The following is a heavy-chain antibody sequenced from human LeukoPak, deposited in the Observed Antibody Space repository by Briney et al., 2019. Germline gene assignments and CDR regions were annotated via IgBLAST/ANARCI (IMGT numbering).Heavy chain of an antibody. CDR2: IYTTGNT. J-gene: IGHJ4*02. Sequence: PSETLSLTCTVSSGSINSYYCGWVRQPAGRGLEWIGRIYTTGNTNYNPSLKSRLTMSVDTSKRQFSLNLRSVTAADTAIYYCARHGYTASHYFLDYWSQGILVTVSS. D-gene: IGHD3-16*01. V-gene: IGHV4-4*07. CDR1: SGSINSYY. CDR3: ARHGYTASHYFLDY.